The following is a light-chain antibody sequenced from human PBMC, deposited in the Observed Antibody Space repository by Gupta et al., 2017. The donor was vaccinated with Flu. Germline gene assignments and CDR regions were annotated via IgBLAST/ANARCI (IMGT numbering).Light chain of an antibody. J-gene: IGLJ3*02. CDR2: SNN. V-gene: IGLV1-44*01. CDR3: AAWDDSLNGPV. CDR1: NSNIGSNT. Sequence: RVTISGSGSNSNIGSNTVNWYQQRPGTAPKLLIYSNNQRPSGVPDRFSGSKSGTSASLAISGLQAEDEADYYCAAWDDSLNGPVFGGGTKLTVL.